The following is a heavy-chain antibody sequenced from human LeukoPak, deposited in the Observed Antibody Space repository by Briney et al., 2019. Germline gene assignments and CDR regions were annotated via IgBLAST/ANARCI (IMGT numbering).Heavy chain of an antibody. V-gene: IGHV3-30-3*01. CDR1: GFTFSSYA. J-gene: IGHJ5*02. CDR3: ARDFRLVGARGGTPWFDP. Sequence: GRSLRLSCAASGFTFSSYAMHWVRQAPGKGLEWVAVISYDGSNKYYADSVKGRFTISRDNSKNTLYLQMNSLRAEDTAVYYCARDFRLVGARGGTPWFDPWGQGTLVTVSS. CDR2: ISYDGSNK. D-gene: IGHD1-26*01.